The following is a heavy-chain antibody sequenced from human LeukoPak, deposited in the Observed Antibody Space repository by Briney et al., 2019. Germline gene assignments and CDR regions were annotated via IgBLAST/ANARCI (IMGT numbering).Heavy chain of an antibody. CDR1: GFTFNSYV. V-gene: IGHV3-23*01. D-gene: IGHD6-19*01. CDR3: AKDLVSGDWYWRGFDS. Sequence: PGGSLRLSCAASGFTFNSYVMSWVRQAPGMGLEWVSAIGGSSGRTYYADSVRGRFTISRDNSKNTVYLQLNSLRGEDTAVYYCAKDLVSGDWYWRGFDSWGQGTLVTVSS. CDR2: IGGSSGRT. J-gene: IGHJ4*02.